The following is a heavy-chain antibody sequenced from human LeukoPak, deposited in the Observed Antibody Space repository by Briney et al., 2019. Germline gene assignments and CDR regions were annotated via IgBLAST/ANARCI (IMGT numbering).Heavy chain of an antibody. CDR2: IYYRGST. J-gene: IGHJ4*02. Sequence: SETLSLTCTVSGGSINNYYWSWIRQPPGKGLEWIGYIYYRGSTNYNPSLESRVTFSVDTSKNQFSLKLNSVTAADTAVYYCARGGDCGDLRYFDYWGLGTLVIVSS. D-gene: IGHD4-17*01. V-gene: IGHV4-59*01. CDR1: GGSINNYY. CDR3: ARGGDCGDLRYFDY.